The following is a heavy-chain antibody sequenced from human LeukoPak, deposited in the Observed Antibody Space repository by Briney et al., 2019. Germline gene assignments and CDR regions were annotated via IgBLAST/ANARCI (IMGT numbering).Heavy chain of an antibody. CDR1: GYSISSGYY. CDR2: IYNSGST. J-gene: IGHJ4*02. Sequence: KSSETLSLTCTVSGYSISSGYYWGWIRQSPGKGLEWIGSIYNSGSTYYNPSLKSRVTISIDTSKNQFSLNLRSVTAADTAVYYCVADPINFDFWGQGNLVTVSS. V-gene: IGHV4-38-2*02. CDR3: VADPINFDF.